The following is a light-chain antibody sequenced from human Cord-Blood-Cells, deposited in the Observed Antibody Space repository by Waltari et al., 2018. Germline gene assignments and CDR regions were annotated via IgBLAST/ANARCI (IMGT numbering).Light chain of an antibody. Sequence: SYVLTQPPSVSVATGKTARITCGGNNIGSKSVHGYQQKPGQAPVLVVDDDSDRPSGIPERFSGSNSGNTATLTISRVEAGDEADYYCQVWDSSSDHPGVVFGGGTKLTVL. CDR2: DDS. CDR1: NIGSKS. V-gene: IGLV3-21*03. CDR3: QVWDSSSDHPGVV. J-gene: IGLJ2*01.